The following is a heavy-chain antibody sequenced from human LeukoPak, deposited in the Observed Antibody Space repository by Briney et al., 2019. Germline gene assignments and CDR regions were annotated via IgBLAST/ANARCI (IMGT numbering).Heavy chain of an antibody. CDR3: ARGERLRWMVWGVQFCG. V-gene: IGHV4-59*01. CDR1: GGTFSSYY. J-gene: IGHJ4*02. Sequence: SETLSLTCTASGGTFSSYYWSWVRQPPGKGLEWMGYIYYSGSNNYNPSLKSRVTISVDTSMSQFSLKLSSVTAADTAVYYCARGERLRWMVWGVQFCGWGTRTPVSV. CDR2: IYYSGSN. D-gene: IGHD3-10*01.